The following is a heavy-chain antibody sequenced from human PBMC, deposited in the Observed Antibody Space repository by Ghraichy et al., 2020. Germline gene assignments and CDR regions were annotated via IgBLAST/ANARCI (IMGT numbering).Heavy chain of an antibody. CDR2: IYWNDDK. D-gene: IGHD3-3*01. Sequence: SGPTLVKPTQTLTLTCTFSGFSLSTSRVGVGWIRQTPGKALEWLALIYWNDDKRYSPSLKSRLTITKDTSKNQVVLTMTNMDPVDTATYYCAHSRFLEWLFKDAFDIWGQGTMVTVSS. V-gene: IGHV2-5*01. J-gene: IGHJ3*02. CDR3: AHSRFLEWLFKDAFDI. CDR1: GFSLSTSRVG.